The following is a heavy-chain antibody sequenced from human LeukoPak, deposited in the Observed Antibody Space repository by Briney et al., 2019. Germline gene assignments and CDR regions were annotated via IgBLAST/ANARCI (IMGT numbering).Heavy chain of an antibody. CDR1: GGSISSYY. CDR2: IYYSGST. Sequence: SETLSLTCTVSGGSISSYYWSWTRQPPGKGLEWIGYIYYSGSTNYNPSLKSRVTISVDKSKNQFSLKLRSVTAADTAVYYCARPLSLGYCSGGSCYGRGAWFDRWGQGTLVTVSS. V-gene: IGHV4-59*12. CDR3: ARPLSLGYCSGGSCYGRGAWFDR. J-gene: IGHJ5*02. D-gene: IGHD2-15*01.